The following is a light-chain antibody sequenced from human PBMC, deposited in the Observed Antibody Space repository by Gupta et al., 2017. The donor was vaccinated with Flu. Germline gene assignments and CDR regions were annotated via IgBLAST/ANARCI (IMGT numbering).Light chain of an antibody. J-gene: IGKJ1*01. V-gene: IGKV3-20*01. CDR3: QLYGTSRT. CDR1: QTVSSSY. CDR2: GAS. Sequence: GERATRSCRASQTVSSSYLAWYQQKPGQAPSLLIYGASSRATGIPDRFSGSGSGTDFTLTISRLEPEDFAVYYCQLYGTSRTFGQGTRVEIK.